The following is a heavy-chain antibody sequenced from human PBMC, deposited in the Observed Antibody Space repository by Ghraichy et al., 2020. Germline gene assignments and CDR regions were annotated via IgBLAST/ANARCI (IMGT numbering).Heavy chain of an antibody. Sequence: GGSLRLSCAASGFTFSSYWMHWVRQAPGKRLVWVSRINSDGSSTSYADSVKGRFTISRDNAKNTLYLQMNSLRAEDTAVYYCARRRGRYYYYYMDVWGKGTTVTVSS. CDR1: GFTFSSYW. D-gene: IGHD3-16*01. V-gene: IGHV3-74*01. CDR2: INSDGSST. CDR3: ARRRGRYYYYYMDV. J-gene: IGHJ6*03.